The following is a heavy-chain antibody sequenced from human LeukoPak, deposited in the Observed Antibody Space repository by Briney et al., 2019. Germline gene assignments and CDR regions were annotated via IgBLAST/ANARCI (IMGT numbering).Heavy chain of an antibody. CDR2: INPNSGDT. J-gene: IGHJ4*02. CDR3: ARIPRYSSGWYQLG. CDR1: GYTFTDYY. D-gene: IGHD6-19*01. V-gene: IGHV1-2*02. Sequence: ASVKVSCKASGYTFTDYYMHWVRQAPGQGLEWMGWINPNSGDTNYAQKFQGRVTMTRDTSITTAYMELSRLISDDTAVYYCARIPRYSSGWYQLGWGQGTLVTVSS.